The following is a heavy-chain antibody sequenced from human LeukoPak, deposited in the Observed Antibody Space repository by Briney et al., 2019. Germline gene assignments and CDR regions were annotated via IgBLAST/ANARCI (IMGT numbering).Heavy chain of an antibody. Sequence: GGSLRLSCAASGFTFSSYSMNWVRQAPGKGLEWVSSISSSSSYIYYADSVKGRFTISRDNAKNSLYLQMNSLRAEDTAVYYCARDYRIAARQYYYYYYMDVWGKGTTVTVSS. CDR2: ISSSSSYI. J-gene: IGHJ6*03. CDR1: GFTFSSYS. D-gene: IGHD6-6*01. CDR3: ARDYRIAARQYYYYYYMDV. V-gene: IGHV3-21*01.